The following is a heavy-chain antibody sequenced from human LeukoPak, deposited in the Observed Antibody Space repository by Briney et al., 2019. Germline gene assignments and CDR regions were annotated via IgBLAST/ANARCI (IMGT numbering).Heavy chain of an antibody. J-gene: IGHJ3*02. D-gene: IGHD6-25*01. CDR3: ARRAAAPCFDI. CDR2: IYYSGST. CDR1: GGSISSSSYY. Sequence: SETLSLTCTVSGGSISSSSYYWGWIRQPPGKGLEWIGSIYYSGSTYYNPSLKSRVTISVDTSKNQFSLKLSSVTAADTAVYYCARRAAAPCFDIWGQGTMVTVSS. V-gene: IGHV4-39*01.